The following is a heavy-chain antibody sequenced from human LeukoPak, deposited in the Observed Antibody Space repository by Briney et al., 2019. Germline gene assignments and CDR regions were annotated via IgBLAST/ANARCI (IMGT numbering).Heavy chain of an antibody. D-gene: IGHD6-19*01. CDR2: INHSGST. J-gene: IGHJ6*03. CDR3: ASGQQWLMWEHYFYIDV. V-gene: IGHV4-34*01. CDR1: GGASSGYY. Sequence: PQTPSLTCAVYGGASSGYYWSWIRQPPGKGLEWIGEINHSGSTNYNPSPKSRGTISLDTSKTQFSLKLSSVTAADSAVYYCASGQQWLMWEHYFYIDVWGKGAADTVS.